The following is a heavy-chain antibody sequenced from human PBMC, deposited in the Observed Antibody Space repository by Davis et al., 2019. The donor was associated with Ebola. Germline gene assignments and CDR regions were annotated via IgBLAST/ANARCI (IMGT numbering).Heavy chain of an antibody. D-gene: IGHD3-16*01. Sequence: PGGSLRLSCAASGLTFSSYHMNWVRQAPGKGLEWVSYISSSGSTKYYADSVKGRFTISRDNAKNSLYLQMNSLRAEDTAVYYCAREHYDYVWGSFHTGENYFDYWGQGTLVTVSS. CDR3: AREHYDYVWGSFHTGENYFDY. J-gene: IGHJ4*02. V-gene: IGHV3-48*03. CDR2: ISSSGSTK. CDR1: GLTFSSYH.